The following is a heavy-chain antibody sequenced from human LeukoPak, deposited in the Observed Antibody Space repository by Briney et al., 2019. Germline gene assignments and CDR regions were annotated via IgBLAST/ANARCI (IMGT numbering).Heavy chain of an antibody. CDR2: IGASGGGT. Sequence: GGSLRLSCAASGFTFSAYAMNWVRQAPGKGLEWVSVIGASGGGTYYADSVKGRFTISRDNSHNTLYLQMNSQRAEDTAVYYCAKEGGYTYGQNQYYAMDVWGQGTTVTVSS. V-gene: IGHV3-23*01. CDR3: AKEGGYTYGQNQYYAMDV. CDR1: GFTFSAYA. D-gene: IGHD5-18*01. J-gene: IGHJ6*02.